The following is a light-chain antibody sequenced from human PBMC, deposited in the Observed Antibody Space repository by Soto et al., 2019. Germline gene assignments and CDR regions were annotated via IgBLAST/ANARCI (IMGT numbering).Light chain of an antibody. V-gene: IGKV1-6*01. J-gene: IGKJ1*01. CDR3: LQDFSYPRT. CDR2: GAS. CDR1: QGIRTD. Sequence: AVQLTQSPSSLSASVGDRVTITCRASQGIRTDLGWYQQSPGKAPKVLIVGASTLQSGVSSRFSGSGSGTDFTLTISGLQPEDSATYYCLQDFSYPRTFGQGTKVEIK.